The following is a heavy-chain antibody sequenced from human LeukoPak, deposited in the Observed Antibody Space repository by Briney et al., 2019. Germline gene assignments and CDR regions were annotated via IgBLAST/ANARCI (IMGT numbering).Heavy chain of an antibody. Sequence: GGSLRLSCAASGFTFSSYAMHWVRQAPGKGLEWVAVISYDGSNKYYADSVKGRFTISRDNSKNTLYLQMNSLRAEDTAVYYCARALTESGYYFDYWGQGTLVTVSS. D-gene: IGHD5-12*01. V-gene: IGHV3-30-3*01. CDR3: ARALTESGYYFDY. CDR1: GFTFSSYA. CDR2: ISYDGSNK. J-gene: IGHJ4*02.